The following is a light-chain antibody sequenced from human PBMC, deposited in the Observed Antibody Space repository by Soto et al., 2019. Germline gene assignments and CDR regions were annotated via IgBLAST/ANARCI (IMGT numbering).Light chain of an antibody. CDR1: QSVSSY. V-gene: IGKV3-11*01. J-gene: IGKJ3*01. CDR2: DAS. CDR3: QQRSNWPPFT. Sequence: EIVLTQSPATLSLSPGERATLSCRASQSVSSYLAWYQQKPGQAPRLLIYDASNRATGIPARFSGSGSGTDFTRTISSLEPEDFAFYYCQQRSNWPPFTFGPGTKVDIK.